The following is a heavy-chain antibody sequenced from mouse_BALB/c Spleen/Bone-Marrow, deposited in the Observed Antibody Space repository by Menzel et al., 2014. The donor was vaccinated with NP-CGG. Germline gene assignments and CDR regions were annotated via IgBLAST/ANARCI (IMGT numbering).Heavy chain of an antibody. CDR1: GYTFTDYA. Sequence: QVQLQQPGPELVRPGVSVKISCKGSGYTFTDYAMHWVEQSHAKSLEWIGVISTYSGNTNYNQKFKGKATMTVDKSSSTAYMELARLTSEDSAIYYCASPIYYGNYEGFAYWGQGTLVTVSA. J-gene: IGHJ3*01. D-gene: IGHD2-1*01. CDR2: ISTYSGNT. V-gene: IGHV1-67*01. CDR3: ASPIYYGNYEGFAY.